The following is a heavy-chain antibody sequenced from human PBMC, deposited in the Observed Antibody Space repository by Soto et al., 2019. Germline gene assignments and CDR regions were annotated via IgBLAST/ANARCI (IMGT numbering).Heavy chain of an antibody. J-gene: IGHJ4*02. CDR2: IYTDGSA. D-gene: IGHD2-8*01. CDR1: GFSVGNNY. CDR3: ARRDYSINADF. Sequence: EVQLVESGGGLTQPGGSLRLSCAASGFSVGNNYMTWVRQAPGKGLEWVSGIYTDGSAYNADSVKGRFSISRDSSKNTVYLQMDSLRAEDTAVYYCARRDYSINADFWGQGTLVTISS. V-gene: IGHV3-53*01.